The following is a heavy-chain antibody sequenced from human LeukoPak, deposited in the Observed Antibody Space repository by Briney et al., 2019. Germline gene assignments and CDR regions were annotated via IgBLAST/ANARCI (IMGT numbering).Heavy chain of an antibody. J-gene: IGHJ6*02. CDR2: IYYSGST. CDR3: ARGPHYYYGMDV. Sequence: PSETLSLTCTVSGGSISSGNYYWTWIRQPPGKGLEWIGYIYYSGSTYYNPSLKSRVTISVDTSRNQFSLKLSSVTAADTAVYYCARGPHYYYGMDVWGQGTTVTVSS. V-gene: IGHV4-30-4*01. CDR1: GGSISSGNYY.